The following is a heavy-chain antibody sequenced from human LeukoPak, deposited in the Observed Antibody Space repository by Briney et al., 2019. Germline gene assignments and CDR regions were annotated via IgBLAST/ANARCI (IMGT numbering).Heavy chain of an antibody. CDR2: TYYRSEWYN. CDR1: GDSVSSNSAA. Sequence: SQTLSLTCAISGDSVSSNSAAWNWIRQSPSRGLEWLGRTYYRSEWYNDYAVSVKSRITINPDTSKNQFSLQLNSVTAEDTAVYYCARGVDIVATMGPRYYYYMDVWGKGTTVTVSS. D-gene: IGHD5-12*01. J-gene: IGHJ6*03. CDR3: ARGVDIVATMGPRYYYYMDV. V-gene: IGHV6-1*01.